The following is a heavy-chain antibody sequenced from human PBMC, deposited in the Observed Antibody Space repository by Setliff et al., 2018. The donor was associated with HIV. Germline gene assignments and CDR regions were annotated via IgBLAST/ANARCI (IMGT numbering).Heavy chain of an antibody. CDR3: AIFFVTSVTTQDH. D-gene: IGHD4-17*01. CDR2: IDNSGNT. J-gene: IGHJ4*02. CDR1: GVSISAYF. Sequence: SETLSLTCAVSGVSISAYFWSWIRQSPEKGLEWIGYIDNSGNTNYSPSLKSRITISRDTSKNQFSLRMTSVTAADTAVYYCAIFFVTSVTTQDHWGQGTLVTVSS. V-gene: IGHV4-59*12.